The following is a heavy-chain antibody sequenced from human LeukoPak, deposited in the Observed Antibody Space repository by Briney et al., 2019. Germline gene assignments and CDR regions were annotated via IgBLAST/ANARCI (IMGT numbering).Heavy chain of an antibody. CDR2: ISSSGSTI. J-gene: IGHJ4*02. CDR1: GFTFSSYE. Sequence: PGESQRLSCVASGFTFSSYEINWVRQAPGKGLEWVAYISSSGSTIYYADSVKGRFTISRDNAKNSLYLQMNSLRVEDTAVYYCARASVYWGQGTLVTVSS. CDR3: ARASVY. V-gene: IGHV3-48*03.